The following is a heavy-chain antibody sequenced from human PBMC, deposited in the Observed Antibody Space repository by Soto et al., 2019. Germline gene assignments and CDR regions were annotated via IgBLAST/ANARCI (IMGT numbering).Heavy chain of an antibody. J-gene: IGHJ3*02. Sequence: ASVKVSCKASGYTFTSYDINWVRQATGQGLEWMGWMNPNSGNTGYAQKFQGRVTMTRNTSISTAYMELSSLRSEDTAVYYCAKDSTSYNGVYDPFDIWGQGTMVTVSS. D-gene: IGHD1-1*01. CDR1: GYTFTSYD. CDR2: MNPNSGNT. V-gene: IGHV1-8*01. CDR3: AKDSTSYNGVYDPFDI.